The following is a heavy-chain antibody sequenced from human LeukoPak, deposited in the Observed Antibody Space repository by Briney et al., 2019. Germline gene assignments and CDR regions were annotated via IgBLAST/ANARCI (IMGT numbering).Heavy chain of an antibody. CDR3: AKFLAGALYYFDY. J-gene: IGHJ4*02. CDR2: ISGSGGST. D-gene: IGHD2-15*01. V-gene: IGHV3-23*01. CDR1: GFTFSSYA. Sequence: PGGSLRLSCAASGFTFSSYAMSWVRQAPGKGLEWVSAISGSGGSTYYADSVKGWFTISRDNSKNTLSLQMNSLRAEDTAVYYCAKFLAGALYYFDYWGQGTLVTVSS.